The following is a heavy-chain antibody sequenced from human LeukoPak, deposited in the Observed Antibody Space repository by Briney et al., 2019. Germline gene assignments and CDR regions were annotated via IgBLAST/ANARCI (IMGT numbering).Heavy chain of an antibody. V-gene: IGHV1-8*02. J-gene: IGHJ2*01. CDR2: MNPNSGNT. CDR1: GYTFPSYG. Sequence: ASVKVSCKASGYTFPSYGISWVRQATGQGLEWMGWMNPNSGNTGYAQKFQGRVTMTRNTSISTAYMELSSLRSEDTAVYYCARGSKAAAGTGHFDLWGRGTLVTVSS. D-gene: IGHD6-13*01. CDR3: ARGSKAAAGTGHFDL.